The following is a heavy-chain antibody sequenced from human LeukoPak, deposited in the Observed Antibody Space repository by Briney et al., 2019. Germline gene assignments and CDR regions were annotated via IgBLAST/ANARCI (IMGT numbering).Heavy chain of an antibody. J-gene: IGHJ4*02. D-gene: IGHD3-10*01. Sequence: GGSLRLSCAASGFMFDDYAMHWVRQAPGKGLEWVSGISWNSGYIDYADSVRGRFTISRDNAKNSLYLQMNSLRAEDTALYYCAKVRMVRGINYFDYWGQGTLVTVSS. CDR2: ISWNSGYI. CDR1: GFMFDDYA. V-gene: IGHV3-9*01. CDR3: AKVRMVRGINYFDY.